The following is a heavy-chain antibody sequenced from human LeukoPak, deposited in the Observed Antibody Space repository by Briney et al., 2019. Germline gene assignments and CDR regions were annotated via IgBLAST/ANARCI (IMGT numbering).Heavy chain of an antibody. J-gene: IGHJ4*02. V-gene: IGHV3-23*01. CDR2: ISYSVVTT. Sequence: GGSLRLSCAASGFSFSNYAMSWVRQAPGRGLEWVSHISYSVVTTYYAESVKGRFTISRDNSKNTLYLQMDILRAEDTAMYYCAKGYSGGWYDFDSWGQGALVTVSA. D-gene: IGHD6-19*01. CDR3: AKGYSGGWYDFDS. CDR1: GFSFSNYA.